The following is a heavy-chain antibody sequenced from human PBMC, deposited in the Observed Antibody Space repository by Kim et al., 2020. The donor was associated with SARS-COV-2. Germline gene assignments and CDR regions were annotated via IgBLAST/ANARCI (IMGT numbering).Heavy chain of an antibody. D-gene: IGHD2-21*02. J-gene: IGHJ4*02. CDR3: ARGPYFIVVVTDDFDY. V-gene: IGHV3-33*01. CDR2: IWYDGSNK. CDR1: GFSFSSYG. Sequence: GGSLRLSCAASGFSFSSYGMHWVRQAPGKGLEWVAVIWYDGSNKYYADSVKGRFTISRDNSKNTLYLQMNSLRAEDTAVYYCARGPYFIVVVTDDFDYWGQGSLVTVSS.